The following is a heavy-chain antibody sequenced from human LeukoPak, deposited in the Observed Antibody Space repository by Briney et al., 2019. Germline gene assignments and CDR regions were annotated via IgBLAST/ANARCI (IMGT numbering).Heavy chain of an antibody. V-gene: IGHV4-4*07. Sequence: SSETLSLTCTVSGGSISSYYWSWIRQPAGKGLEWIGRIYTSGSTNYNPSLKSRVTMSVDTSKNQFSLKLSSVTAADTAVYYCAREVLYCSGGSCYNWFDPWGQGTLVTVSS. J-gene: IGHJ5*02. CDR2: IYTSGST. CDR1: GGSISSYY. CDR3: AREVLYCSGGSCYNWFDP. D-gene: IGHD2-15*01.